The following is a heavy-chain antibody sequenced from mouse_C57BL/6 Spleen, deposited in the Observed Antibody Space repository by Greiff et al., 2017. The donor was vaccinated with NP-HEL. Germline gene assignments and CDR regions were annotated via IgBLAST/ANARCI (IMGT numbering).Heavy chain of an antibody. V-gene: IGHV5-17*01. D-gene: IGHD2-4*01. CDR1: GFTFSDYG. CDR2: ISSGSSTI. Sequence: EVQGVESGGGLVKPGGSLKLSCAASGFTFSDYGMHWVRQAPEKGLEWVAYISSGSSTIYYADTVKGRFTLSIDNAKNTLFLPMTSLRSEDTAMYYCARTYDYAAWFAYWGQGTLVTVSA. CDR3: ARTYDYAAWFAY. J-gene: IGHJ3*01.